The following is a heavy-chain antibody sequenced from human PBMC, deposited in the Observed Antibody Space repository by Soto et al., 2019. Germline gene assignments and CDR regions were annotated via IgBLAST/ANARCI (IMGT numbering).Heavy chain of an antibody. J-gene: IGHJ4*02. Sequence: SETLSVTCTVSGASISDTYWTWIRQPPGQGLEWIGFISYSGSTNDNPSLKSRVTMSVDTSKNQCSLTLRSVTAADTAASARVRGVVRQSADYWGQGTLVTVSS. V-gene: IGHV4-59*01. CDR2: ISYSGST. CDR3: VRGVVRQSADY. CDR1: GASISDTY. D-gene: IGHD3-10*01.